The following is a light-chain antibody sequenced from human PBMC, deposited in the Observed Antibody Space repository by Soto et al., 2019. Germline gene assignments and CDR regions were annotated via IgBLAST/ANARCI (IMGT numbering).Light chain of an antibody. V-gene: IGLV2-23*01. CDR2: EAS. CDR1: HSDVGSYNL. CDR3: CSYAGSTTQTYV. Sequence: QSALTQPASVSGSPGQSITISCTGTHSDVGSYNLVSWYQQHPGKAPKVIIYEASERSSGVSDRFSGSKSGNTASLMISGLQAEDEADYYCCSYAGSTTQTYVFGSGTKVTVL. J-gene: IGLJ1*01.